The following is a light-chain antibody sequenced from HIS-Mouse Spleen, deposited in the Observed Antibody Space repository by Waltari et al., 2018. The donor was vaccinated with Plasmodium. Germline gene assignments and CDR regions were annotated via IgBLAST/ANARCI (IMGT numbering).Light chain of an antibody. V-gene: IGKV1-5*03. J-gene: IGKJ1*01. CDR1: QSISSR. CDR3: QQYNSYSWT. Sequence: DIQMTQSPSTLSASVGDRVTITCRASQSISSRLAWYQQKPGKAPNLLIYKASSLESGVPSRFSGSGSGTEFTLTISSLQPDDFATDYCQQYNSYSWTFGQGTKVEIK. CDR2: KAS.